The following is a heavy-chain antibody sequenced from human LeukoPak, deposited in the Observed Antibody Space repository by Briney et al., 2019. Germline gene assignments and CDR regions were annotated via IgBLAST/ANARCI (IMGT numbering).Heavy chain of an antibody. CDR3: ARDGGLLYYDFWSGYTFDY. CDR1: GYSISSGYY. D-gene: IGHD3-3*01. CDR2: IYHSGST. J-gene: IGHJ4*02. V-gene: IGHV4-38-2*02. Sequence: PSETLSLTCTVSGYSISSGYYWGCIRQPPGRGLEWMGSIYHSGSTYYNPSLKSRVTISVDTSKSQFSLKLSSVTAADTAVYYCARDGGLLYYDFWSGYTFDYWGQGTLVTVSS.